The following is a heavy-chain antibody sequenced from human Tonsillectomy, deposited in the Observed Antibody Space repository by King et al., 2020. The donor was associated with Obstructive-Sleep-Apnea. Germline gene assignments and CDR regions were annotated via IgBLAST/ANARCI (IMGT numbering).Heavy chain of an antibody. D-gene: IGHD4-23*01. V-gene: IGHV4-59*08. CDR2: IYDIGRT. Sequence: VQLQESGPGLVKPSETLSLTCTVSGDSISIFRWSWIRQPPGKGLEWIGYIYDIGRTNSKTSLKGLVSLSVETSKNQLSRKLSSVTAADTAVYYCARHQNGGNSAFHYYGMDVWGQGTTVTVSS. J-gene: IGHJ6*02. CDR1: GDSISIFR. CDR3: ARHQNGGNSAFHYYGMDV.